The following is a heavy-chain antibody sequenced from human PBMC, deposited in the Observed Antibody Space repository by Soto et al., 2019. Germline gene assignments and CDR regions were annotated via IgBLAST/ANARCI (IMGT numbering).Heavy chain of an antibody. J-gene: IGHJ4*02. V-gene: IGHV3-53*01. CDR3: AIMYSPKNSPMNQYTHD. CDR1: GFTVSSNY. D-gene: IGHD2-8*01. Sequence: GGSLRLSCAASGFTVSSNYMSWVRQAPGKGLEWVSVIYSGGSTYYADSVKGRFTISRDNSKNTLYLQMNSLRAEDTAVYYCAIMYSPKNSPMNQYTHDWGQGTLATVSS. CDR2: IYSGGST.